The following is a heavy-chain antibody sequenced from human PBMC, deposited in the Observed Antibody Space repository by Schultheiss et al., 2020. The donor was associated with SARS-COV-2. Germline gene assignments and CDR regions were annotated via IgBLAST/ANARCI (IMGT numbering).Heavy chain of an antibody. CDR1: GYTFTSYG. D-gene: IGHD2-2*01. CDR3: ARTSPVGFDY. CDR2: ISAYNGNT. J-gene: IGHJ4*02. V-gene: IGHV1-18*01. Sequence: ASVKVSCKASGYTFTSYGISWVRQAPGQGLEWMGWISAYNGNTNYAQKLQGRVTMTRNTSISTAYMELSSLRAEDTAVYYCARTSPVGFDYWGQGTLVTVSS.